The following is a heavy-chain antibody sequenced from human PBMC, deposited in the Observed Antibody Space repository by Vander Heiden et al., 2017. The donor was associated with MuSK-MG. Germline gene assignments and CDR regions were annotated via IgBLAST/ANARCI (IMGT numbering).Heavy chain of an antibody. CDR1: GFTFSRYW. V-gene: IGHV3-74*01. J-gene: IGHJ6*03. CDR2: SNSDGSST. D-gene: IGHD5-12*01. Sequence: EVQLVESGGGLVQPGGSLRPSCAASGFTFSRYWMHWVRQAPGKGLVWVSRSNSDGSSTSYADSVKGRFTISRDNAKNTLYLQMNSLRAEDTAVYYCARDSGYDPGYYYYYYMDVWGKGTTVTVSS. CDR3: ARDSGYDPGYYYYYYMDV.